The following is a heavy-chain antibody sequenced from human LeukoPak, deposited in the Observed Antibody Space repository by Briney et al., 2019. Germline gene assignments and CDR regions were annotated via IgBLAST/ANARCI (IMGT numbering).Heavy chain of an antibody. CDR3: ARTPIYYFDNSGYYN. CDR1: GYTFTGYY. D-gene: IGHD3-22*01. J-gene: IGHJ4*02. V-gene: IGHV1-2*02. CDR2: IYRNSGGT. Sequence: ASVKVSCKASGYTFTGYYMHWVRQAPGQGLEWMGWIYRNSGGTNYAQKFQGRVTMTRDTSISTAYMELSRLRSDDTAVYYCARTPIYYFDNSGYYNWGQGTLVTVSS.